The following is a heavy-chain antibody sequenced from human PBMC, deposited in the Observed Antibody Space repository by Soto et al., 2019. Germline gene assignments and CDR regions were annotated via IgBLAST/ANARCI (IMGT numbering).Heavy chain of an antibody. Sequence: SETLSLTCTVSGGSMSSNYWSWIRQSPAKGLEWIGFVYYGGTNYNPSFESRVTMSVDTPKKQFSLELSDVTAADTAVYYCVSYRGAFYFDHWGQGTLVTVSS. CDR3: VSYRGAFYFDH. CDR2: VYYGGT. CDR1: GGSMSSNY. J-gene: IGHJ4*02. D-gene: IGHD4-4*01. V-gene: IGHV4-59*01.